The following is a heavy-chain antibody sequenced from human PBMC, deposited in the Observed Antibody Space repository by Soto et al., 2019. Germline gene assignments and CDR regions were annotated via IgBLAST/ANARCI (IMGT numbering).Heavy chain of an antibody. CDR3: ARDSAIAGLDY. CDR2: IWYDGSNK. V-gene: IGHV3-33*01. D-gene: IGHD6-13*01. Sequence: PGGLLKLSCASAGCPIRSYVMRLVSQAPGKGLEWVAVIWYDGSNKYYADSVKGRFTISRDNSKNTLYLQMNSLRAEDTAVYYCARDSAIAGLDYWGQGTLVIVSS. J-gene: IGHJ4*02. CDR1: GCPIRSYV.